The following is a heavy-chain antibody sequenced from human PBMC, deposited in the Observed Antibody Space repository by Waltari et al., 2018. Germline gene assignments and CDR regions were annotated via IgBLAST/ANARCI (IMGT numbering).Heavy chain of an antibody. CDR3: ARWQKETDAFDI. J-gene: IGHJ3*02. Sequence: QVQLVQSGAEVKNPGASVKVSCKASGYTFITYDMNWVRQAAGQGLEWMGWMNPSSGDTGYAQKFQGRVSMTRDTSVSTAYMELSSLRPEDTAVYYCARWQKETDAFDIWGQGTVVTVSP. V-gene: IGHV1-8*02. CDR1: GYTFITYD. D-gene: IGHD5-12*01. CDR2: MNPSSGDT.